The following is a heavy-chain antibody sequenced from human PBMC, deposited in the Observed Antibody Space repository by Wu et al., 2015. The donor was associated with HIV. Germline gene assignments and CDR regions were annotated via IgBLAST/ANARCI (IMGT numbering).Heavy chain of an antibody. CDR2: INVNSGDS. V-gene: IGHV1-8*01. CDR1: GGTFSNYA. D-gene: IGHD4-11*01. J-gene: IGHJ4*02. Sequence: QVQLVQSGAEVTKPGSSVKIFCKPSGGTFSNYAISWVRQAPGQGLEWMGWINVNSGDSNYARKFRGRLTVTRDTSINTVYMDLSSLKSDDSAIYYCTRGTRNYLFDHWGQGAQVTVSS. CDR3: TRGTRNYLFDH.